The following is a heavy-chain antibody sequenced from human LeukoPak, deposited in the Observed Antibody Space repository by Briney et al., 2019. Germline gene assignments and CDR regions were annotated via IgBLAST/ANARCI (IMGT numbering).Heavy chain of an antibody. Sequence: GTSVKVSCKASGLTFTSSAVQWVRQARGQRLEWIGWIVVGSGNTNYAQKFQERVTITRDMSTSTAYMELSSLRSEDTAVYYCAAGAYVLRYFDWLPSSPFDPWGQGTLVTVSS. V-gene: IGHV1-58*01. J-gene: IGHJ5*02. CDR1: GLTFTSSA. CDR2: IVVGSGNT. CDR3: AAGAYVLRYFDWLPSSPFDP. D-gene: IGHD3-9*01.